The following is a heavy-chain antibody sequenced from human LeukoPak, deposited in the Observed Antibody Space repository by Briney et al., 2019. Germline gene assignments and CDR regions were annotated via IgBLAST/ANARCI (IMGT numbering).Heavy chain of an antibody. CDR3: AKLWFGESSMPQAENFDY. D-gene: IGHD3-10*01. Sequence: PGGSLRLSCAASGFTFDDYAMHWVRQAPGKGLEWVSGISWNSGSIGYADSVKGRFTISRDNAKNSLYLQMNSLRAEDTALYYCAKLWFGESSMPQAENFDYWGQGTLVTVSS. V-gene: IGHV3-9*01. CDR2: ISWNSGSI. CDR1: GFTFDDYA. J-gene: IGHJ4*02.